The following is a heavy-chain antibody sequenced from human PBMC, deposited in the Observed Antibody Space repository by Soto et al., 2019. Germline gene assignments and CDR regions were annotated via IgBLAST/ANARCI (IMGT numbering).Heavy chain of an antibody. CDR3: SNPRDRIEAAPDKNDY. V-gene: IGHV3-23*01. CDR1: GFTFSSYA. Sequence: GGSRRLSCAASGFTFSSYAMSWVRQAPGKGLEWVSAISGSGGSTYYADSVKGRLTISRDNSKNTLYLQMISLRAEDTAVYYCSNPRDRIEAAPDKNDYWGQGTLVTVSS. D-gene: IGHD6-13*01. J-gene: IGHJ4*02. CDR2: ISGSGGST.